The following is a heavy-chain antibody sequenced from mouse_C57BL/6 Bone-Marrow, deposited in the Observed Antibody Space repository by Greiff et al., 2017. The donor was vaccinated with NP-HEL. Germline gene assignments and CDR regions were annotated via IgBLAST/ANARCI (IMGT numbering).Heavy chain of an antibody. Sequence: VKVVESGPGLVQPSQCLSITCTVSGFSLTSYGVHWVRQSPGKGLEWLGVIWSGGSTDYNAAFISRLSISKDNSKSQVFFKMNSLQADDTAIYYCAVDGNALYYYAMDYWGQGTSVTVSS. CDR3: AVDGNALYYYAMDY. V-gene: IGHV2-2*01. CDR2: IWSGGST. CDR1: GFSLTSYG. J-gene: IGHJ4*01. D-gene: IGHD2-1*01.